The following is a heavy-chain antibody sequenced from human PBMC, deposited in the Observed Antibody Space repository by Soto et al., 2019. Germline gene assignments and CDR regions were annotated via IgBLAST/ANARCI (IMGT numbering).Heavy chain of an antibody. J-gene: IGHJ6*02. CDR3: ARDVYGSGSYAGYGMDV. Sequence: LRLSCAASGFTFSSYGMHWVRQAPGKGLEWVAVISYDGSNKYYADSVKGRFTISRDNSKNTLYLQMNSLRAEDTAVYYCARDVYGSGSYAGYGMDVWGQGTTVTVSS. V-gene: IGHV3-30*03. CDR2: ISYDGSNK. CDR1: GFTFSSYG. D-gene: IGHD3-10*01.